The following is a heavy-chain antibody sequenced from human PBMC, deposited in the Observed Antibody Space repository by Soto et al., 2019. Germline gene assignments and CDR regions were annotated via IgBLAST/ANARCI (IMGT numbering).Heavy chain of an antibody. D-gene: IGHD3-22*01. CDR2: VMPTFGAG. J-gene: IGHJ6*02. CDR3: ATSRVFYEAMDA. V-gene: IGHV1-69*01. Sequence: QVQLVQSGAEVKKPGSSVKVSCTASGGAFRNYAVSWVRQAPGQGLEWMGAVMPTFGAGVYAQKFQGRLTIFADESTYTAYLNVSSLTFEDAAIYYCATSRVFYEAMDAWGQETTLTVSS. CDR1: GGAFRNYA.